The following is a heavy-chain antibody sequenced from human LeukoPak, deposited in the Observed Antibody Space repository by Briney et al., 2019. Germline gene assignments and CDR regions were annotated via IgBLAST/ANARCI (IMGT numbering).Heavy chain of an antibody. J-gene: IGHJ4*02. V-gene: IGHV1-3*01. Sequence: ASVKVSCTASGYTFTSYAMHWVRQAPGQRLEWMGWINAGNGNTKYSQKFQGRVTITRDTSASTAYMELSSLRSEDTAVYYCARGQRGYSYGGIDYWGQGTLVTVSS. CDR2: INAGNGNT. D-gene: IGHD5-18*01. CDR3: ARGQRGYSYGGIDY. CDR1: GYTFTSYA.